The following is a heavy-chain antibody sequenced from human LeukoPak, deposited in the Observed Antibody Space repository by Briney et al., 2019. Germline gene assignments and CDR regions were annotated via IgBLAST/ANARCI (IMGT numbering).Heavy chain of an antibody. CDR1: GGSISGYY. Sequence: SETLSLTCTVSGGSISGYYWSWIRQSPGKGLEWIGYMYNSGSTNYNPSLKSRVTISVDTSKNQFSLKLSSVTAADTAVYYCARSADQWLVRVSWFDPWGQGTLVTVSS. CDR2: MYNSGST. D-gene: IGHD6-19*01. J-gene: IGHJ5*02. CDR3: ARSADQWLVRVSWFDP. V-gene: IGHV4-59*01.